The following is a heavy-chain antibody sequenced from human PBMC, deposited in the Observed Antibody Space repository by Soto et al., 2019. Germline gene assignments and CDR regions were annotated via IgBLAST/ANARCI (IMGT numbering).Heavy chain of an antibody. D-gene: IGHD1-1*01. V-gene: IGHV1-46*01. CDR1: GYTFTSYY. J-gene: IGHJ6*02. CDR3: AREIVGNWNYYYYYGMDV. Sequence: VKVSXKASGYTFTSYYMHWVRQAPGQGLEWMGIINPSGGSTSYAQKFQGRFTISRDNAKNSLYLQMNSLRAEDTAVYYCAREIVGNWNYYYYYGMDVWGQGTTVTVSS. CDR2: INPSGGST.